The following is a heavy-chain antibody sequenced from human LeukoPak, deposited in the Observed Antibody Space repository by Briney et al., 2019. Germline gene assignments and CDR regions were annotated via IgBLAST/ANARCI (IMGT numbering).Heavy chain of an antibody. CDR2: MYYSGST. J-gene: IGHJ6*02. CDR1: GGSISSGDYY. CDR3: ARELYYYDSSGYHYYYGMDV. Sequence: SQTLSLTCTVSGGSISSGDYYCSWIRQPPRKGLEWIAYMYYSGSTDYNPSLKSRVTISVDTSKNQFSLKLSSVTAADTAVYYCARELYYYDSSGYHYYYGMDVWGQGTTVTVSS. V-gene: IGHV4-30-4*01. D-gene: IGHD3-22*01.